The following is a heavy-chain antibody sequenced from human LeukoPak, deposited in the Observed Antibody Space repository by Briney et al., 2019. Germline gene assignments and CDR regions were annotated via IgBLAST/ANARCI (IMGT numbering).Heavy chain of an antibody. CDR1: GFTVSSNY. D-gene: IGHD3-9*01. J-gene: IGHJ4*02. V-gene: IGHV3-53*01. CDR3: ASRGYDILTGYSLLDY. CDR2: IYSGGST. Sequence: GGSLRLSCAASGFTVSSNYMSWVRQAPGKGLEWVSVIYSGGSTYYADSVKGRFTISRDNSKNTLYLQMNSLRAEDTAVYYYASRGYDILTGYSLLDYWGQGTLVTVSS.